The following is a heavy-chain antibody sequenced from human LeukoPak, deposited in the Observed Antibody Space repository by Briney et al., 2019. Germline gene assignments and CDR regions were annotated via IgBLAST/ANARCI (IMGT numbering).Heavy chain of an antibody. V-gene: IGHV4-59*01. Sequence: PSETLSLTCTVSGASISTYYWSWIRQPPGKGLEWIGYIHYSGSTNYNPSLKSRVTISVDTSKNQFSLKLSSVTAADTAVYYCAREVVAATGTVDYWGQGTLVTVSS. CDR1: GASISTYY. CDR3: AREVVAATGTVDY. J-gene: IGHJ4*02. CDR2: IHYSGST. D-gene: IGHD6-13*01.